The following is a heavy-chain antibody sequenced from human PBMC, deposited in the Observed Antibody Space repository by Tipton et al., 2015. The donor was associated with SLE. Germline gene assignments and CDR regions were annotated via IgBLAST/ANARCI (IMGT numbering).Heavy chain of an antibody. J-gene: IGHJ4*02. Sequence: TLSLTCTVSGGSISSYYWSWIRQPPGKGLEWIGYIYYSGSTNYNPSLKSRVTISVDTSKNQFSLRLSSVTAADTAVYYCAKMDTAMVTENWGQGTLVTVSS. CDR3: AKMDTAMVTEN. D-gene: IGHD5-18*01. CDR1: GGSISSYY. CDR2: IYYSGST. V-gene: IGHV4-59*12.